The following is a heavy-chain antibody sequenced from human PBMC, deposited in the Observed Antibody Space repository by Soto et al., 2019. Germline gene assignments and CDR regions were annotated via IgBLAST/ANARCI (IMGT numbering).Heavy chain of an antibody. CDR3: ARETTVVTNDAFDI. V-gene: IGHV4-31*03. Sequence: ASETLSLTCTVSGGSISSGGYYWSWIRQHPGKGLEWIGYIYYSGSTYYNPSLKSRVTISVDTSKNQFSLKLSSVTAADTAVYYCARETTVVTNDAFDIWGQGTMVTVSS. CDR2: IYYSGST. J-gene: IGHJ3*02. CDR1: GGSISSGGYY. D-gene: IGHD4-17*01.